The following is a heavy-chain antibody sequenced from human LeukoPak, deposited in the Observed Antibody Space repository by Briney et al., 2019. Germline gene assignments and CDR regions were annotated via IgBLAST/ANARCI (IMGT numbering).Heavy chain of an antibody. CDR1: GFTFSSYG. CDR2: IRYDGRIK. V-gene: IGHV3-33*01. D-gene: IGHD5-18*01. J-gene: IGHJ4*02. CDR3: ARDNAGGPGKDSYGSDH. Sequence: GGSLRLSCAASGFTFSSYGMHWVRQAPGKGLEWVAVIRYDGRIKYHADTVKGRFTISRDNSKNTLYQQMNSLRAEDTAVYYCARDNAGGPGKDSYGSDHWRQGTLVTVSS.